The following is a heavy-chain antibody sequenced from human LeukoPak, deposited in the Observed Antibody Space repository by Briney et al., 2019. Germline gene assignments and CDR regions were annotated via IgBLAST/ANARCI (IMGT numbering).Heavy chain of an antibody. V-gene: IGHV3-7*01. J-gene: IGHJ4*02. D-gene: IGHD3-3*01. CDR3: AREGRGYYDFWSGYPTQPYYFDY. CDR1: GFTFSSYW. CDR2: IKQDGSEK. Sequence: PGGSLRLSCAASGFTFSSYWMSWVRQAPGKGLEWVANIKQDGSEKYYVDSVKGRFTISRDNAKNSLYLQMNSLRAEDTAVYYCAREGRGYYDFWSGYPTQPYYFDYWGQGTLVTVSS.